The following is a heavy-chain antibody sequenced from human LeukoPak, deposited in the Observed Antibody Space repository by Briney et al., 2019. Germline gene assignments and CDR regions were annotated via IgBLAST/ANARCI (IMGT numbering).Heavy chain of an antibody. CDR2: IIPILGIA. Sequence: ASAKVSCKASGGTFSSYAISWVRQAPGQGLEWMGRIIPILGIANYAQKFQGRVTMTRNTSISTAYMELSSLRSEDTAVYYCAREALRFLEWEANAFDIWGQGTMVTVSS. CDR3: AREALRFLEWEANAFDI. D-gene: IGHD3-3*01. V-gene: IGHV1-69*04. CDR1: GGTFSSYA. J-gene: IGHJ3*02.